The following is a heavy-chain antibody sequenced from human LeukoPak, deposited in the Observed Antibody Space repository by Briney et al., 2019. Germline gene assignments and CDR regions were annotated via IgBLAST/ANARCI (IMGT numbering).Heavy chain of an antibody. D-gene: IGHD3-9*01. CDR3: ARVRMRAGERYFDWLLFLFDY. CDR1: GGSISSYY. V-gene: IGHV4-39*07. J-gene: IGHJ4*02. Sequence: TSETLSLTCTVSGGSISSYYWGWIRQPPGKGLEWIGSIYHSGSTYYNPSLKSRVTISVDTSKNQFSLKLSSVTAADTAVYYCARVRMRAGERYFDWLLFLFDYWGQGTLVTVSS. CDR2: IYHSGST.